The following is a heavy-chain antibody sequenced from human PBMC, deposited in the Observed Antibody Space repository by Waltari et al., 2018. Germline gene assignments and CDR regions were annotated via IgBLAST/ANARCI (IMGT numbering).Heavy chain of an antibody. CDR3: ARARGEYDRPEDLGEAY. CDR2: ISAYNGNT. V-gene: IGHV1-18*01. CDR1: GYSFTSYG. Sequence: VQLVQSGAEVKKPGESLKISCKGSGYSFTSYGISWVRQAPGQGLEWMGWISAYNGNTNYAQKLQGRVTMTTDTSTSTAYMELRSLRSDDTAVYYCARARGEYDRPEDLGEAYWGQGTLVTVSS. D-gene: IGHD3-3*01. J-gene: IGHJ4*02.